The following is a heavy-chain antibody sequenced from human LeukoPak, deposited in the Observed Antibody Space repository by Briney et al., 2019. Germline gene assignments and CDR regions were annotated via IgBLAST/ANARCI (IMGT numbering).Heavy chain of an antibody. V-gene: IGHV5-51*01. CDR2: IYPGDSDT. CDR3: ARPGPTVRYFDY. Sequence: GESLRISCRASGYSFSTNWIGWVRQMPGKGLEWMGIIYPGDSDTRYSPSFQGQVTISADKSISTAYLQWSSLKASDTAMYYCARPGPTVRYFDYWGQGTLVTVSS. J-gene: IGHJ4*02. CDR1: GYSFSTNW. D-gene: IGHD1-1*01.